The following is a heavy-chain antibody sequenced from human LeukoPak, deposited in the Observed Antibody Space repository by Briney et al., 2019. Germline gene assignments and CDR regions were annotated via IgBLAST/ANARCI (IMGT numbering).Heavy chain of an antibody. CDR1: GDSVTNSHNY. CDR2: LYYTGSA. D-gene: IGHD3-22*01. V-gene: IGHV4-39*07. CDR3: ANDGAYYDSSTDAFDI. J-gene: IGHJ3*02. Sequence: SETLSLTCAVSGDSVTNSHNYWAWIRQTPGKGLEWIGTLYYTGSAFYNPSLKSRVTISVDTSKNQFSLKLSSVTAADTAVYYCANDGAYYDSSTDAFDIWGQGTMVTVSS.